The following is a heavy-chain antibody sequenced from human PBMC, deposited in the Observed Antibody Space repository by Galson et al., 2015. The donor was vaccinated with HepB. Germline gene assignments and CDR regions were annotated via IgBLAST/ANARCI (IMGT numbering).Heavy chain of an antibody. CDR1: GFTFSSYW. CDR3: VRDYDPSARPLSFFDL. V-gene: IGHV3-7*01. CDR2: IKQDGTEK. D-gene: IGHD3-16*02. Sequence: SLRLSCAASGFTFSSYWMNWVRQAPGKGLEWVANIKQDGTEKYYVDSVKGRSTISRDNAKNSLYVQMNSLRAEDTAVYYCVRDYDPSARPLSFFDLWGRGTLVTVSS. J-gene: IGHJ2*01.